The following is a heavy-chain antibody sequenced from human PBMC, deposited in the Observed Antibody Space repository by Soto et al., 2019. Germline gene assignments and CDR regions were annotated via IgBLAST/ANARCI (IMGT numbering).Heavy chain of an antibody. J-gene: IGHJ4*02. CDR3: ARGEGVPAAMFGGIYYFDY. D-gene: IGHD2-2*01. Sequence: SETLSLTCAVYGGSFSGYYWSWIRQPPGKGLEWIGEINHSGSTNYNPSLKSRVTISVDTSKNQFSLKLSSVTAADTAVYYCARGEGVPAAMFGGIYYFDYWGQGTLVTVSS. CDR2: INHSGST. V-gene: IGHV4-34*01. CDR1: GGSFSGYY.